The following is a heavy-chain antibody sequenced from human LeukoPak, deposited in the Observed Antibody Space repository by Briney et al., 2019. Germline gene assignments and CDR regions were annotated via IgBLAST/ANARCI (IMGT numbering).Heavy chain of an antibody. D-gene: IGHD2-8*01. CDR1: GYTFTGYY. J-gene: IGHJ3*02. CDR2: INPNSGGT. V-gene: IGHV1-2*02. CDR3: AREDIVLMVYASRAAFDI. Sequence: ASVKVSCKAPGYTFTGYYIHWVRQAPGQGPEWMGWINPNSGGTNYAQKFQDRVTMPRDKSISTAYMELSRLRSDDTAVYYCAREDIVLMVYASRAAFDIWGQGTMVTVSS.